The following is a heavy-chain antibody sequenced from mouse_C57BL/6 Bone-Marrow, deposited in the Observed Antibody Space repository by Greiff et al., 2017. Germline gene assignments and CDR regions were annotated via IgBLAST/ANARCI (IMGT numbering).Heavy chain of an antibody. V-gene: IGHV1-55*01. Sequence: QVHVKQPGAELVKPGASVKMSCKASGYTFTSYWITWVKQRPGQGLEWIGDIYPGSGSTNYNEKFKSKATLTVDTSSSTAYMQLSSLTSEDSAVYYCARYLLWSTNGFDYWGQGTTLTVSS. CDR1: GYTFTSYW. D-gene: IGHD2-10*01. J-gene: IGHJ2*01. CDR3: ARYLLWSTNGFDY. CDR2: IYPGSGST.